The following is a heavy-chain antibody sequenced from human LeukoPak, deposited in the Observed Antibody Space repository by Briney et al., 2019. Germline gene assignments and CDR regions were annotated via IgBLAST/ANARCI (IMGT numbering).Heavy chain of an antibody. CDR2: ISGGGSTT. J-gene: IGHJ4*02. V-gene: IGHV3-23*01. CDR3: AESSESFSLTFDS. CDR1: GFTFSSHV. Sequence: PGGSLRLSCAASGFTFSSHVMSWVRQAPGKGLEWVSAISGGGSTTNYADSVKGRFTISRDNFNNTLFLQMNSLRVEDTAVYYCAESSESFSLTFDSWGQGTLVTVSS. D-gene: IGHD3-10*01.